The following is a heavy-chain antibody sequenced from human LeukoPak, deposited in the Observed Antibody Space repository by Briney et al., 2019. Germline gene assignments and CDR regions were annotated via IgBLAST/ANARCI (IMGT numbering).Heavy chain of an antibody. CDR2: IDPNSGDT. D-gene: IGHD2-8*02. J-gene: IGHJ4*02. CDR3: ARSGSTGSSPDY. CDR1: GYSFTGSF. V-gene: IGHV1-2*02. Sequence: GASVKVSCKASGYSFTGSFIHWVRQAPGQGLEWMGCIDPNSGDTKYAQKFQGRVTMPRDTSTRTAYMELSRLRSDDTAVYFCARSGSTGSSPDYWGQGTLVTVSS.